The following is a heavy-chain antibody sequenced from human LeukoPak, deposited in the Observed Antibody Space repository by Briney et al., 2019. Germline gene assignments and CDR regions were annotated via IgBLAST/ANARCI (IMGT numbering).Heavy chain of an antibody. CDR1: GFTFDDYA. D-gene: IGHD2-2*01. Sequence: PGRSLRLSCAASGFTFDDYAMHWVRQAPGKGLEWVSGISWNSGSIGYADSVKGRFTISRDNAKNSLYLQINSLRAEDMALYYCAKARYCSSTSCYWDYWGQGTLVTVSS. CDR3: AKARYCSSTSCYWDY. V-gene: IGHV3-9*03. J-gene: IGHJ4*02. CDR2: ISWNSGSI.